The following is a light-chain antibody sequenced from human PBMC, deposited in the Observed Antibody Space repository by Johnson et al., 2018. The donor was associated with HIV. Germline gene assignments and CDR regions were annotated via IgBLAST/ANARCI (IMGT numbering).Light chain of an antibody. CDR1: SSNIGNNY. CDR2: DNN. J-gene: IGLJ1*01. Sequence: QPVLTQPPSVSAAPGQRVTISCSGSSSNIGNNYVSWYQQVPGTAPKLLIYDNNKRPSGIPDRFSGSKSGTSATLGITGLQTGDEADYYCGTWDISLSANFFGTGTKVTVL. CDR3: GTWDISLSANF. V-gene: IGLV1-51*01.